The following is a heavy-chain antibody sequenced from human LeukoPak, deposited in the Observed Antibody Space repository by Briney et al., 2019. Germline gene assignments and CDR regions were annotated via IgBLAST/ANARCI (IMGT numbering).Heavy chain of an antibody. D-gene: IGHD5-12*01. Sequence: XVKVSCKASGGTFSRYAISWVRQAPGQGLEWMGRIIPIFGKANYAQKFQGRVTITPDDSTSTAYMELSSLRSEDTAVYYCARQMTRGYSGYDADVYFDYWGQGTLVTVSS. CDR2: IIPIFGKA. J-gene: IGHJ4*02. CDR1: GGTFSRYA. CDR3: ARQMTRGYSGYDADVYFDY. V-gene: IGHV1-69*13.